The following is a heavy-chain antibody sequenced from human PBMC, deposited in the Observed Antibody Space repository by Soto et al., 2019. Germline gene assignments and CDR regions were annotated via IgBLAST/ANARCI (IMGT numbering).Heavy chain of an antibody. V-gene: IGHV3-21*01. D-gene: IGHD3-22*01. CDR2: ISDSGHYI. J-gene: IGHJ5*02. CDR3: ARSGLALPYSASHWFDP. CDR1: GFTFSTYG. Sequence: EEQLVESGGGLVKPGGSLRLSCAASGFTFSTYGMNWVRQAPGKGLEWLSSISDSGHYIYYADSVKGRFTISRDNAKNSLFLQMNSLRGEDTAVYYCARSGLALPYSASHWFDPWGHGTLVTVSS.